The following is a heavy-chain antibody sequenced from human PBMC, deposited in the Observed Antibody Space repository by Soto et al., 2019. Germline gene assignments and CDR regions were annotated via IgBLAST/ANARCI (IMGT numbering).Heavy chain of an antibody. V-gene: IGHV4-34*01. CDR3: ARGSVDTVDSSGFYEY. J-gene: IGHJ4*02. Sequence: PSETLSLTCAVYGGSFSAYYWSWIRQPPGKGLEWIGEINHSGGTSYNPSLKSRVTISVDTSKSQFSLKLTSVTAADRAVYYCARGSVDTVDSSGFYEYWDQGXPVTVSS. D-gene: IGHD3-22*01. CDR2: INHSGGT. CDR1: GGSFSAYY.